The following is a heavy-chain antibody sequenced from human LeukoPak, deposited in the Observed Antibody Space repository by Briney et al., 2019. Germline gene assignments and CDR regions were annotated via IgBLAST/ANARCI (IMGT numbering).Heavy chain of an antibody. V-gene: IGHV3-66*01. CDR2: LYSGGDT. CDR1: GFTVSSKY. CDR3: ARGDTGFSSAWGRDFDY. J-gene: IGHJ4*02. D-gene: IGHD6-19*01. Sequence: GGSLRLSCAAFGFTVSSKYMSWVRQAPGKGLEWVSVLYSGGDTHYADSVKGGFTISRDNSKNTLYLQMNNLRPEDTAVYYCARGDTGFSSAWGRDFDYWGQGTLVTVSS.